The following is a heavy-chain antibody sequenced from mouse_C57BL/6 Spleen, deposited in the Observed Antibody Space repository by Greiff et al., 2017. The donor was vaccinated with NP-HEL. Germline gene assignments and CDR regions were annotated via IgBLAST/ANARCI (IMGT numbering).Heavy chain of an antibody. D-gene: IGHD2-1*01. J-gene: IGHJ3*01. CDR3: ARDYGNPFAY. V-gene: IGHV1-59*01. CDR2: IDPSDSYT. CDR1: GYTFTSYW. Sequence: QVQLQQPGAELVRPGTSVKLSCKASGYTFTSYWMHWVKQRPGQGLEWIGVIDPSDSYTNYNQKFKGKATLTVDTSSSTAYMQLSSLTSEDSAVYYCARDYGNPFAYWGQGTLVTVSA.